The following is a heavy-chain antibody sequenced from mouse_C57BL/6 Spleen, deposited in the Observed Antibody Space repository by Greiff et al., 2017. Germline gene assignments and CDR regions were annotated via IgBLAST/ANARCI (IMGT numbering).Heavy chain of an antibody. J-gene: IGHJ4*01. D-gene: IGHD1-1*01. Sequence: QVQLQQPGAELVKPGASVKMSCKASGYTFTSYWITWVKQRPGQGLEWIGDIHPGSGSTNYNEKFKSKATLTVDTSSSTAYMQLSSLTSEDSAVYYCLTTVVATGAMDYWGQGTSVTVSS. CDR2: IHPGSGST. CDR3: LTTVVATGAMDY. CDR1: GYTFTSYW. V-gene: IGHV1-55*01.